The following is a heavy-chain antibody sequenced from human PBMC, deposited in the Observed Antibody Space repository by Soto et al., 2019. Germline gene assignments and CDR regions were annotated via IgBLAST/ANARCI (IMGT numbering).Heavy chain of an antibody. D-gene: IGHD3-22*01. CDR3: ARLYDYYDSSGYMRPYYFDY. J-gene: IGHJ4*02. V-gene: IGHV5-51*01. Sequence: PGESLKISCKGSGYSFTSYWIGWVRQMPGKGLERMGIIYPGDSDTRYSPSFQGQVTISADKSISTAYLQWSSLKASDTAMYYCARLYDYYDSSGYMRPYYFDYWGQGTLVTVSS. CDR2: IYPGDSDT. CDR1: GYSFTSYW.